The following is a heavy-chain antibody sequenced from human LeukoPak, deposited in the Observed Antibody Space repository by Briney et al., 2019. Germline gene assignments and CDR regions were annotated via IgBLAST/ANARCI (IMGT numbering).Heavy chain of an antibody. CDR3: ARGIYDILTGERRDY. D-gene: IGHD3-9*01. CDR1: GFTFSSFG. J-gene: IGHJ4*02. CDR2: LSYDGSNS. Sequence: GGSLRLSCAASGFTFSSFGMHWVRQAPGKGLEWVAVLSYDGSNSYYADSVKGRFTISRDNSKNTLYLQMNSLRPEDTAVYHCARGIYDILTGERRDYWGQGTLVTVSS. V-gene: IGHV3-30*03.